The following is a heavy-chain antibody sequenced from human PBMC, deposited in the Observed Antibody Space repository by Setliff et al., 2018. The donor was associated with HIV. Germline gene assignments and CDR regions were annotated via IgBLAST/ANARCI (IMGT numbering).Heavy chain of an antibody. Sequence: GGSLRLSCAASGFTFSSYTMNWVRQAPGKGLEWVSSISSTGRYIYYADSVKGRFTISRDNAKNSLYLQMNSLRAEDTAVYYCARSNCGGDCDAFDIWGQGTMVTVSS. V-gene: IGHV3-21*01. D-gene: IGHD2-21*02. CDR1: GFTFSSYT. CDR2: ISSTGRYI. J-gene: IGHJ3*02. CDR3: ARSNCGGDCDAFDI.